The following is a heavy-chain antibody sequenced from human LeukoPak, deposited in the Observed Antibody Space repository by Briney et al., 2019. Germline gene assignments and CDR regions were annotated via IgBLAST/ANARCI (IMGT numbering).Heavy chain of an antibody. Sequence: SETLSLTCAVYGGSFSGYYWSWIRQPPGKGLEWIGEIDHSGSTNYNPSLKSRVTISVDTSKHQFSLKLSSVTAADTAVYYCARGRVYGSGSYFSRFFYWGQGTLVTVSS. V-gene: IGHV4-34*01. CDR3: ARGRVYGSGSYFSRFFY. CDR2: IDHSGST. D-gene: IGHD3-10*01. J-gene: IGHJ4*02. CDR1: GGSFSGYY.